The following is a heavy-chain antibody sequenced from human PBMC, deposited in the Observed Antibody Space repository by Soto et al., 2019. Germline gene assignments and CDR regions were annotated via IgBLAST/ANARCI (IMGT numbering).Heavy chain of an antibody. CDR1: GYTFTSYY. V-gene: IGHV1-46*01. CDR3: ARDSLTTVLTHHYYYGMDV. CDR2: IYPINGST. D-gene: IGHD4-17*01. Sequence: GASVKVSCKASGYTFTSYYMYWVRQAPGQGLEWMGIIYPINGSTSYAQKFQGRVTMTRDTSTGTVYMELSSLRSEDTAVYYCARDSLTTVLTHHYYYGMDVWGQGTTVTVSS. J-gene: IGHJ6*02.